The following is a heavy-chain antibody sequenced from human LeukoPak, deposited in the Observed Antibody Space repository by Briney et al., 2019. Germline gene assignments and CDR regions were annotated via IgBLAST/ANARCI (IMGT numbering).Heavy chain of an antibody. D-gene: IGHD5-18*01. CDR2: IYYSGST. CDR1: GGSISSSSYY. V-gene: IGHV4-39*07. Sequence: SETLSLTCTVSGGSISSSSYYWGWIRQPPGKGLEWIGSIYYSGSTTYNRSPKSRVTISVDTSKNQFSLRLSSVTAADTAVYYCARTTEGGYTSDYFYYYYMDVWGKGTTVTISS. J-gene: IGHJ6*03. CDR3: ARTTEGGYTSDYFYYYYMDV.